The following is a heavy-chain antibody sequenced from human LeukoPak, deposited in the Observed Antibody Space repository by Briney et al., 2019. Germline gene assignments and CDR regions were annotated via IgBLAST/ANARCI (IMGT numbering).Heavy chain of an antibody. D-gene: IGHD3-9*01. J-gene: IGHJ3*02. V-gene: IGHV3-33*03. CDR2: IWYDGNEI. CDR3: AKGRWGLTINNFDI. Sequence: GGSLRLSCAASGFTFRSSGMHWVRQTPGKGLEWVAFIWYDGNEIYYADSVKGRFTIYRDNSKNTLYLQMNSLGGEDTAVYYCAKGRWGLTINNFDIWGQGRMVTVSS. CDR1: GFTFRSSG.